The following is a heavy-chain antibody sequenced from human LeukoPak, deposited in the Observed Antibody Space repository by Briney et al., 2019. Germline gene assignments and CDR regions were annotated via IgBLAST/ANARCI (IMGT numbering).Heavy chain of an antibody. J-gene: IGHJ4*02. D-gene: IGHD3-10*01. Sequence: GGSLRLSCAASGFTFSDYGIHWVRRAPGKGLEWVAVIWSDSSHKYYADSVKGRLTISRDNSRKTLYLQMNSLRVEDTAVYYCVRASGSFDYWGQGTLATVSS. CDR2: IWSDSSHK. V-gene: IGHV3-33*01. CDR1: GFTFSDYG. CDR3: VRASGSFDY.